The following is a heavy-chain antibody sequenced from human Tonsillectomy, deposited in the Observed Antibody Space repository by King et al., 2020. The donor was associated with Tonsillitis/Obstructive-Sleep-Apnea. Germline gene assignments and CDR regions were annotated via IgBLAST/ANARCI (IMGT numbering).Heavy chain of an antibody. CDR2: IDPSDSYT. J-gene: IGHJ3*02. Sequence: VQLVESGAEVKKPGESLRISCKVSGYSFTSYWISWVRQMPGKGLEWMGRIDPSDSYTNYSPSFQGHVTISADKSISTAYLQWSSLKASDTAMYYCATYPTGTNDAFDIWGQGTMVTVSS. CDR3: ATYPTGTNDAFDI. V-gene: IGHV5-10-1*01. D-gene: IGHD1-1*01. CDR1: GYSFTSYW.